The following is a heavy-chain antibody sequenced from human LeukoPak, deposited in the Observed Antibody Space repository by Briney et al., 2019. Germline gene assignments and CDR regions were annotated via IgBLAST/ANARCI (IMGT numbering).Heavy chain of an antibody. J-gene: IGHJ4*02. V-gene: IGHV3-66*01. CDR1: GFTIISNY. CDR3: VRGAHTLSYYFDR. D-gene: IGHD2/OR15-2a*01. CDR2: IYSGGST. Sequence: GGSLRLSCAASGFTIISNYMSWVRQAPGKGLEWVSVIYSGGSTDYADSVKGRFTISRDTSKNTLYFQMNSLRAEDTAVYYCVRGAHTLSYYFDRWGQGTLVTVSS.